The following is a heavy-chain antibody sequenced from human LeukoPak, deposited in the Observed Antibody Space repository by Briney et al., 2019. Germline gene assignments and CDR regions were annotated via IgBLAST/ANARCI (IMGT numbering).Heavy chain of an antibody. V-gene: IGHV3-23*01. CDR2: ISGSGGST. CDR1: GFTFSSYA. J-gene: IGHJ5*02. Sequence: GGSLRLSCAASGFTFSSYAMGWVRQAPGKGLEWVSAISGSGGSTYYADSVKGRFTISRDNSKNTLYLQMNSLRAEDTAVYYCARGRYFDWLPLNWFDPWGQGTLVTVSS. CDR3: ARGRYFDWLPLNWFDP. D-gene: IGHD3-9*01.